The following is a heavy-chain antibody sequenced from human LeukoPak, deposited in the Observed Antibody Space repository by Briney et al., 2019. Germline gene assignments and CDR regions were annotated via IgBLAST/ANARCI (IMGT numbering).Heavy chain of an antibody. CDR2: ISGSGGST. J-gene: IGHJ4*02. CDR1: GFTFSSYG. Sequence: GGSLRLSCAASGFTFSSYGMSWVRQAPGKGLEWVSAISGSGGSTYYADSVKGRFTISRDNSKNTLYLQMNSLRAEDTAVYYCAKATTKYSSGWYGRGYFDYWGQGTLVTVSS. CDR3: AKATTKYSSGWYGRGYFDY. D-gene: IGHD6-19*01. V-gene: IGHV3-23*01.